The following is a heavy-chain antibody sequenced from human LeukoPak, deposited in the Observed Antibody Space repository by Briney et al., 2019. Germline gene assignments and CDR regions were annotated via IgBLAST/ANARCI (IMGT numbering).Heavy chain of an antibody. Sequence: PGGSLRLSCAASGFTFSNYGLSWVRQAPGKGLEWVSGITGSGGSTYYADSVKGRFTISRDNSKNTLYLQMNSLRAEDTAIYYCARDVDYYDSSGYYSFDYWGQGTLVTVSS. V-gene: IGHV3-23*01. J-gene: IGHJ4*02. CDR3: ARDVDYYDSSGYYSFDY. CDR2: ITGSGGST. D-gene: IGHD3-22*01. CDR1: GFTFSNYG.